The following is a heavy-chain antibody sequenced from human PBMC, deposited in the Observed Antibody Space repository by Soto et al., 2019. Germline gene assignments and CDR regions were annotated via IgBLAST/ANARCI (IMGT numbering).Heavy chain of an antibody. V-gene: IGHV3-30*18. D-gene: IGHD5-18*01. Sequence: PGGSLRLSCAASGFTFSSYGMHWVRQAPGKGLEWVAVISYDGSNKYYADSVKGRFTISRDNSKNTLYLQMNSLRAEDTAVYYCAKEGGYSYGHFDYWGQGTLVTVS. CDR1: GFTFSSYG. CDR2: ISYDGSNK. J-gene: IGHJ4*02. CDR3: AKEGGYSYGHFDY.